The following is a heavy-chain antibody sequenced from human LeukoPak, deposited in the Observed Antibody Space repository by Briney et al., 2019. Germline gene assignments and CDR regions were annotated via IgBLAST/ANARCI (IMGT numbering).Heavy chain of an antibody. CDR1: GFTFSDHW. Sequence: GGSLRLSCAASGFTFSDHWMTWVHQAPGHGLEWVANIKQDGSDKNHVDSVKGRFTISRDNAKNSLYLQMNSLRAEDTAIYYCTRVGYIDEGIDYWVQGTLVTVSS. CDR3: TRVGYIDEGIDY. CDR2: IKQDGSDK. J-gene: IGHJ4*02. V-gene: IGHV3-7*04. D-gene: IGHD5-24*01.